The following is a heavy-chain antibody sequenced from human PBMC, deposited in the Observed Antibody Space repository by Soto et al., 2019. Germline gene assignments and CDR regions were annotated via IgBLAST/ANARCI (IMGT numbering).Heavy chain of an antibody. Sequence: QLQLQESGPGLVKPSETLSLTCSVSGVSISNTSYYCGWIRQPPGKGLEWVGTIYFSGSTFYNPSLKSRVTISIDTSKSQFSLRLSSVTAADPAVYYCARHGSYWGQGTLVTVSS. CDR2: IYFSGST. CDR3: ARHGSY. CDR1: GVSISNTSYY. J-gene: IGHJ4*02. V-gene: IGHV4-39*01.